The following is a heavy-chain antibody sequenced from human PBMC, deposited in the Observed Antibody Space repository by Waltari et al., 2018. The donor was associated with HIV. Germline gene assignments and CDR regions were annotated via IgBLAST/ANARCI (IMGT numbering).Heavy chain of an antibody. V-gene: IGHV4-34*01. CDR1: VGSSMGST. D-gene: IGHD5-18*01. CDR2: INNIGST. J-gene: IGHJ4*02. CDR3: ARGHGTAIVLPY. Sequence: QVQLQQWGAGLLKPWKPCTPPSLSWVGSSMGSTWTGIRQPPGKGLEGIGEINNIGSTNYTPSLKSRVSISVDTSKNQFSLKLSSVTAADTAVYYCARGHGTAIVLPYWGQGTLVTVSS.